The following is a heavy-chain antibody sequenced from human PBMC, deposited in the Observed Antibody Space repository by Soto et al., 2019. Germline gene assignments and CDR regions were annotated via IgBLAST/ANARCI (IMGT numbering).Heavy chain of an antibody. CDR1: GYTLTELP. D-gene: IGHD3-10*01. J-gene: IGHJ6*02. V-gene: IGHV1-24*01. CDR3: ATRGLPHYYYYGMVV. CDR2: FDPEDGET. Sequence: ASVKVSCKASGYTLTELPMHWVRQAPGKGLEWMGGFDPEDGETIYAQKLQGRVTMTEDTSTDTAYMELSSLRSEDTAVYYCATRGLPHYYYYGMVVWGQGSTVTVSS.